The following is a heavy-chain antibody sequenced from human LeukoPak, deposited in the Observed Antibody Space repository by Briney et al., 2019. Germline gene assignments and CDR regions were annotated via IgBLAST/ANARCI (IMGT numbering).Heavy chain of an antibody. CDR2: LSGGARST. CDR1: GFTFSSYA. CDR3: AKGSHGYSSSSADY. J-gene: IGHJ4*02. V-gene: IGHV3-23*01. D-gene: IGHD6-6*01. Sequence: SGGSLRLSRAASGFTFSSYAMSWVRQAPGRGLEWVSTLSGGARSTYYADSVTGRFTISRDNSKNTLYLQMNSLRVDDTAVYSCAKGSHGYSSSSADYWGQGTLVTVSS.